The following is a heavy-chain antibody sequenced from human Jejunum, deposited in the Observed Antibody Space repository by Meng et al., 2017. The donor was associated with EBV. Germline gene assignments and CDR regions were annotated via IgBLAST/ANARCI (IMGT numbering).Heavy chain of an antibody. J-gene: IGHJ4*02. CDR1: GGSISSGGYS. V-gene: IGHV4-30-2*01. CDR3: ARGAYFDY. Sequence: QRQLKGSGSGLVKPSETRSLTGAVSGGSISSGGYSWHWIRQPPGKGLQWIGYIYYSGSAFYNPSLKSRVTLSVDRSKNQFSLNLSSVTAADTAVYYCARGAYFDYWGQGTLVTVSS. CDR2: IYYSGSA.